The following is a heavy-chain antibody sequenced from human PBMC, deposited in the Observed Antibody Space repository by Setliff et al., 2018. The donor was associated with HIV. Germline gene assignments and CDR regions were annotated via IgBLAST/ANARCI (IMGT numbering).Heavy chain of an antibody. V-gene: IGHV1-69*13. CDR2: IIPIFGTA. Sequence: SVKVSCKASGGTFSSYAISWVRQAPGQGLEWMGGIIPIFGTANYAQKFQGRVTITADESTSTAYMEPSSLRSEDTAVYYCARGLARVDYLDVWGKGTTVTVSS. CDR1: GGTFSSYA. D-gene: IGHD2-15*01. CDR3: ARGLARVDYLDV. J-gene: IGHJ6*03.